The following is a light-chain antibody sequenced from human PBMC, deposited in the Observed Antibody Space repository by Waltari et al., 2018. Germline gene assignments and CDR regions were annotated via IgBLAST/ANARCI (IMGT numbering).Light chain of an antibody. CDR2: WAS. CDR1: QSVLYRSHNKNY. Sequence: DIVMTQSPDSLAVSLGERATINCKSSQSVLYRSHNKNYLAWYQQKPGQPPNLLIYWASTRQSGVPNRFSGGGSGTDFTLTISSLQAEDVAVYYCQQYYTTPPTFGPGAKVDIK. CDR3: QQYYTTPPT. V-gene: IGKV4-1*01. J-gene: IGKJ3*01.